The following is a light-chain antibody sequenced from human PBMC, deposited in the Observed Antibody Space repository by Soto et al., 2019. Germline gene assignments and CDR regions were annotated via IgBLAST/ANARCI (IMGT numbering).Light chain of an antibody. V-gene: IGKV1-33*01. CDR1: QDISDF. CDR3: QQYDGLPLT. J-gene: IGKJ4*01. CDR2: DAS. Sequence: DIQMTQSPSSLSASIGDRVTITCQASQDISDFLTWYQERPGKAPQLLIYDASKLETGVPSRFSGSGSGTDFTFTISSLQPEDVATYYCQQYDGLPLTFGGGTKVDI.